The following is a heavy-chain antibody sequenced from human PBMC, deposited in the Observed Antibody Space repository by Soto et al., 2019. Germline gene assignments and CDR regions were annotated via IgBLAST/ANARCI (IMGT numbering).Heavy chain of an antibody. Sequence: QVQLVESGGGVVQPGRSLRLSCVASGFIFSNYGIHWVRQAPGKGLEWVAVIWFDGSNKYYADSVKGRFTISRDNSKNRLDLQRNSLRAEETAVYYCARDDSSSWYRKYFDYWGQGTLVTVSA. V-gene: IGHV3-33*01. J-gene: IGHJ4*02. D-gene: IGHD6-13*01. CDR2: IWFDGSNK. CDR3: ARDDSSSWYRKYFDY. CDR1: GFIFSNYG.